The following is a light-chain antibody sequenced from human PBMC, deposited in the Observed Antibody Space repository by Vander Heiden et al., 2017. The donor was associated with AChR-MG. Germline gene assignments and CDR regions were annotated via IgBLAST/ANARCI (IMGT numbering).Light chain of an antibody. Sequence: SSVLTQPPSASVAPGQMARITCRGHRIGSNPAHWYQQKPGQAPVVVVQDDSDRPSGIPERFSGSNSGNTATLTISRVEAGDEADYHCQVWDSSSDHWVFGGGTRLIVL. J-gene: IGLJ3*02. CDR3: QVWDSSSDHWV. CDR2: DDS. CDR1: RIGSNP. V-gene: IGLV3-21*02.